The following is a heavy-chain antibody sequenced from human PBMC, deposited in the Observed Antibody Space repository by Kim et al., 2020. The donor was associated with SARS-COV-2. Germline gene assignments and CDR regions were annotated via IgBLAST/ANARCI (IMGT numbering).Heavy chain of an antibody. J-gene: IGHJ4*02. CDR3: ARDVGFGEWYYFDY. CDR1: GGSISSGGYY. CDR2: IYYSGST. Sequence: SETLSLTCTVSGGSISSGGYYWSWIRQHPGKGLEWIGYIYYSGSTYYNPSLKSRVTISVDTSKNQFSLKLSSVTAADTAVYYCARDVGFGEWYYFDYWGQGTLVTVSS. V-gene: IGHV4-31*03. D-gene: IGHD3-10*01.